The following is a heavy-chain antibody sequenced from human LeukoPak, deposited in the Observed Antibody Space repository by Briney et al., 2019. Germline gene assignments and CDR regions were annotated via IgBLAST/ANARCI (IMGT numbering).Heavy chain of an antibody. CDR3: ARDSSGYYPGFDY. Sequence: SETLSLTCTDSGGSISSYYWSWIRQPPGKGLEWIGYIYYSGSTNYNPSLKSRVTISVDTSKNQFSLKLSSVTAADTAVYYCARDSSGYYPGFDYWGQGTLVTVSS. D-gene: IGHD3-22*01. J-gene: IGHJ4*02. CDR1: GGSISSYY. V-gene: IGHV4-59*01. CDR2: IYYSGST.